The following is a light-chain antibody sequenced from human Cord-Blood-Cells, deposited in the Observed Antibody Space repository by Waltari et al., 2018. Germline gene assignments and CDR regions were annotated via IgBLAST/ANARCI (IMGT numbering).Light chain of an antibody. V-gene: IGLV2-23*02. CDR1: SSDVGSYNL. CDR2: EFM. CDR3: CSYAGSSTWV. Sequence: QSALTQPASVSGSPGHSITISCTGTSSDVGSYNLVSWYQQHPGKAPKLMIYEFMKRPSGVSNRFSGSKSGNTASLTISGLQAEDEADYYCCSYAGSSTWVFGGGTKLTVL. J-gene: IGLJ3*02.